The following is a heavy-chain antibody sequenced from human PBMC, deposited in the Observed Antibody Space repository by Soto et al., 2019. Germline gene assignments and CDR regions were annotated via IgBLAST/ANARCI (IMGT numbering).Heavy chain of an antibody. D-gene: IGHD3-3*01. Sequence: GGSLRLSCAASGFTFSSYWMSWVRQAPGKGLEWVANIKQDGSEKYYVDSVKGRFTISRDNAKNSLYLQMKSLRAEDTAVYYCARATAVEWLLYLYYFDYWGQGTLVTVSS. V-gene: IGHV3-7*01. CDR2: IKQDGSEK. CDR3: ARATAVEWLLYLYYFDY. CDR1: GFTFSSYW. J-gene: IGHJ4*02.